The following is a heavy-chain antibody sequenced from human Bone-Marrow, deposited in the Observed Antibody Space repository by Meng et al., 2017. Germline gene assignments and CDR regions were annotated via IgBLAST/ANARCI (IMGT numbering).Heavy chain of an antibody. CDR3: ARGGYSYGARRNFDY. V-gene: IGHV1-69*06. D-gene: IGHD5-18*01. Sequence: QVQRVMSGAEVKKPGSSVKVSGKASGGTFSSYAISWVRQAPGQGLEWMGGIIPIFGTANYAQKFQGRVTITADKSTSTAYMELSSLRSEDTAVYYCARGGYSYGARRNFDYWGQGTLVTVSS. CDR1: GGTFSSYA. J-gene: IGHJ4*02. CDR2: IIPIFGTA.